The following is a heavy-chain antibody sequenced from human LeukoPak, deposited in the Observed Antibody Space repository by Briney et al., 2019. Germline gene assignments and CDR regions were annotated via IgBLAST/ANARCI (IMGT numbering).Heavy chain of an antibody. CDR1: GGSISSYY. V-gene: IGHV4-4*07. CDR2: IYTSGST. Sequence: SETLSLTCTVSGGSISSYYWSWIRQPAGKGLEWIGRIYTSGSTNYNPSLKSRVTMSVDTSKNQLSLKLSSVTAADTAVYYCARDHIPYCSGGSCYSQTNWYFDLWGRGTLVTVSS. D-gene: IGHD2-15*01. CDR3: ARDHIPYCSGGSCYSQTNWYFDL. J-gene: IGHJ2*01.